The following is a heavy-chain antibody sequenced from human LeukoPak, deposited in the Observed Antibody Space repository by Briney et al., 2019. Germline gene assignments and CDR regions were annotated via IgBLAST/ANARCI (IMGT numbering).Heavy chain of an antibody. D-gene: IGHD2-2*02. CDR3: ARRRKVPAAIAGNGYYYYYMDV. CDR1: GFTFDDYG. CDR2: INWNGGST. Sequence: GGSLRLSCAASGFTFDDYGMSWVRQAPGKGLEWVSGINWNGGSTGYADSVKGRFTISRDNAKNSLYLQMNSLRAEDTALYYCARRRKVPAAIAGNGYYYYYMDVWGKGTTVTVSS. V-gene: IGHV3-20*04. J-gene: IGHJ6*03.